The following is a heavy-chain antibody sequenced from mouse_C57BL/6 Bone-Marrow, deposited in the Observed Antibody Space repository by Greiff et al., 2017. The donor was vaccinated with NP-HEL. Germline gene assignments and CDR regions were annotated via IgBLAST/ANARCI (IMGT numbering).Heavy chain of an antibody. CDR3: ARLRYPYWYFEV. CDR2: IYPGDGDT. D-gene: IGHD1-1*01. V-gene: IGHV1-82*01. J-gene: IGHJ1*03. Sequence: QVQLQQSGPELVKPGASVKISCKASGYAFSSSWMNWVKQRPGQGLEWIGRIYPGDGDTNYNGKFKGKATLTADKSSSTAYMQLSSLTSEDSAVYVCARLRYPYWYFEVWGTGTTVTVAS. CDR1: GYAFSSSW.